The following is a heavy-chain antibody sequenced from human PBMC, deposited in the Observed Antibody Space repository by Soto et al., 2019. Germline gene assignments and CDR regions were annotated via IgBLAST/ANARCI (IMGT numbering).Heavy chain of an antibody. J-gene: IGHJ6*03. CDR1: GGSFSGYY. CDR3: ARGIAHDILAGYVYNYLDV. D-gene: IGHD3-9*01. V-gene: IGHV4-34*01. CDR2: INHSGST. Sequence: SETLSLTCAVYGGSFSGYYWSWIRQPPGKGLEWIGEINHSGSTNYNPSLKSRVTISVDTSKNQFSLELSSVTAADTALYYCARGIAHDILAGYVYNYLDVCGKGTTITVSS.